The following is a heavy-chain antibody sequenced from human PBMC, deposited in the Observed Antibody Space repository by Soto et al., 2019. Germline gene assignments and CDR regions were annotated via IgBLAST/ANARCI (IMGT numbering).Heavy chain of an antibody. CDR2: INPNSGGT. CDR3: ASDAVTGTAGLDF. Sequence: SVKVSCKASGYTFSGFYMHWVRQAPGQGLEWMGWINPNSGGTKSAEKFQGRVTMTRDTSISTAYMELSRLTSDDTAVYYCASDAVTGTAGLDFWGQGTQVTVSS. CDR1: GYTFSGFY. J-gene: IGHJ4*02. D-gene: IGHD6-19*01. V-gene: IGHV1-2*02.